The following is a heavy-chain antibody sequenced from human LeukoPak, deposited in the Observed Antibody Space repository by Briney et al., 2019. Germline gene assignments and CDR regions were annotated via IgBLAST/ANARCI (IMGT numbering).Heavy chain of an antibody. Sequence: PGGSLRLSRAASGFTFSIYAMSWVRQAPGKGLEWVSRISDSGGNTYYADSVKGRFTISRDNSKNTLFLQMNSLRVDDTAVYYCAKLSTTATTYWGQGILVTVSS. J-gene: IGHJ4*02. CDR3: AKLSTTATTY. V-gene: IGHV3-23*01. D-gene: IGHD4-17*01. CDR1: GFTFSIYA. CDR2: ISDSGGNT.